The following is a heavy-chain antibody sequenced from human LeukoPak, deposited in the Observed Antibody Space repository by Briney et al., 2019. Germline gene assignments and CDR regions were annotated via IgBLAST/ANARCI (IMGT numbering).Heavy chain of an antibody. Sequence: PSQTLSLTCTVSGGSISSGDYYWSWIRQPPGKGLEWIGYIYYSGSTYYNPSLKSRVTISVDTSKNQFSLKLSSVTAADTAVYYCARGRRIAVAGRGYAFDIWGQGTMVTVSS. J-gene: IGHJ3*02. D-gene: IGHD6-19*01. V-gene: IGHV4-30-4*08. CDR2: IYYSGST. CDR1: GGSISSGDYY. CDR3: ARGRRIAVAGRGYAFDI.